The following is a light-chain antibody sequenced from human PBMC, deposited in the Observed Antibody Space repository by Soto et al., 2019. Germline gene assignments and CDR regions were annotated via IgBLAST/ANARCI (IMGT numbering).Light chain of an antibody. CDR1: QNVISN. CDR2: GAS. CDR3: QKYNSASFT. V-gene: IGKV3-15*01. Sequence: EIVMTQSPATLSVSPGERATLSCRANQNVISNLAWYQQKPGQAPRLLMYGASTRATGIPARFSGSGSGTEFTLSISSLQSEDVATYYCQKYNSASFTFGPGTKVDIK. J-gene: IGKJ3*01.